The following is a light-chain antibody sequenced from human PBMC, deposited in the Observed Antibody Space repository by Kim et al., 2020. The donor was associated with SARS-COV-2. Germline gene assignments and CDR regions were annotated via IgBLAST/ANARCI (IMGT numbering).Light chain of an antibody. CDR3: QHYYTYPVT. CDR1: QGISSY. CDR2: AAS. J-gene: IGKJ4*01. V-gene: IGKV1-8*01. Sequence: AIRLTQSPSSLSASIGDRVTITCRASQGISSYLAWYQQRPGKAPKLLIYAASTLQSGVPSRFSGSGSGTDFTLTISCLQAEDFATYYCQHYYTYPVTLGGGTTVEIK.